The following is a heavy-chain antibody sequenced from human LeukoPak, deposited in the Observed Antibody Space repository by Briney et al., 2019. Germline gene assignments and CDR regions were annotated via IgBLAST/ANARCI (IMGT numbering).Heavy chain of an antibody. Sequence: KPGGSLRLSCAGSGFTFSDYYMSWIRQAPGKGLEWVSYISSSDTTIYYADSVKGRFTISRDNAQNSLYLQMSTLRADDTAVYYCARADCSSTSCYELDYWGQGTLVTVSS. CDR1: GFTFSDYY. V-gene: IGHV3-11*04. D-gene: IGHD2-2*01. J-gene: IGHJ4*02. CDR3: ARADCSSTSCYELDY. CDR2: ISSSDTTI.